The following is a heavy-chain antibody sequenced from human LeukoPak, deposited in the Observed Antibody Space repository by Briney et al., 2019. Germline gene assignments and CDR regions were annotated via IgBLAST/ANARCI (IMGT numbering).Heavy chain of an antibody. Sequence: GGSLRLSCAASGFTFSSYVMHWVRQAPGKGLEWVAIISYDGSNGYYADSVKGRFTISRDNSKNTLYLQMNSLRGEDTAVYYCARGGSYLSAFDIWSQGTMVTVSS. CDR3: ARGGSYLSAFDI. D-gene: IGHD1-26*01. CDR2: ISYDGSNG. CDR1: GFTFSSYV. V-gene: IGHV3-30*04. J-gene: IGHJ3*02.